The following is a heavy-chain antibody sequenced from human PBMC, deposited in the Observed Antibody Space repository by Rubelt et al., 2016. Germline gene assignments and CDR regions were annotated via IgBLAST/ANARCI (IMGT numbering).Heavy chain of an antibody. V-gene: IGHV1-8*01. Sequence: QVQLVQSGAEVKKPGASVKVSCKASGYTFTSYDINWVRQATGQGLEWMGWMNPNSGNTGYAQKFQGRVTMTRNTSISKAYMELSSLSSEDTAVYYCARMVNDFGRGYHNWFDPWGQGTLVTVSS. CDR3: ARMVNDFGRGYHNWFDP. CDR1: GYTFTSYD. CDR2: MNPNSGNT. D-gene: IGHD3-3*01. J-gene: IGHJ5*02.